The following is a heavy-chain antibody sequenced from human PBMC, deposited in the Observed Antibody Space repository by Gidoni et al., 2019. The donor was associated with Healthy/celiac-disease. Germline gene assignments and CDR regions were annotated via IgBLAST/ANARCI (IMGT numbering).Heavy chain of an antibody. J-gene: IGHJ4*02. V-gene: IGHV3-21*01. Sequence: EVQLVESGGGLVKPGGSPRLPCASSGFTFSSYSMNWVRQAPGKGLEWVSSISSSSSYIYYADSVKGRFTISRDNAKNSLYLQMNSLRAEDTAVYYCARAYYGDYRGGFDYWGQGTLVTVSS. D-gene: IGHD4-17*01. CDR1: GFTFSSYS. CDR3: ARAYYGDYRGGFDY. CDR2: ISSSSSYI.